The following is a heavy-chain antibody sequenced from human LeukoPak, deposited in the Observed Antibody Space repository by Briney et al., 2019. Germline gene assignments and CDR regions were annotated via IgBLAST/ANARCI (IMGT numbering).Heavy chain of an antibody. J-gene: IGHJ5*02. Sequence: GSLRLSCTASGFTFSSYAMHWVRQAPGKGLEWVAVISYDGSNRYYADSVKGRFTISRDNSKNTLYLQMNSLRAEDTAVYYCTRSLVVGATYPYHWGQGTLVTVSS. CDR1: GFTFSSYA. CDR2: ISYDGSNR. D-gene: IGHD1-26*01. V-gene: IGHV3-30*04. CDR3: TRSLVVGATYPYH.